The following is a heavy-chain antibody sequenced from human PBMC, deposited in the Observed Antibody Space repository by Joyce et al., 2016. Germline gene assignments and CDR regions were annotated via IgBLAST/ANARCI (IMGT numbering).Heavy chain of an antibody. CDR2: ISTYYKTT. CDR1: GYTFSSNG. CDR3: ARSASDAFDI. V-gene: IGHV1-18*01. Sequence: QVQLVQSGAEVKKPGASVKVSCKASGYTFSSNGISWVRQAPGQGLEWMGWISTYYKTTNYAQKFQGRVTMTTDTSTSTAFMELRSLRYDDTAVYYCARSASDAFDIWGQGTLLTVSS. J-gene: IGHJ3*02. D-gene: IGHD2-15*01.